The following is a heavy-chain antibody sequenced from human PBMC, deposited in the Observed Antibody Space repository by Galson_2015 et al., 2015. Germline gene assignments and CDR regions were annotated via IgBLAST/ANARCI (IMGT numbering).Heavy chain of an antibody. Sequence: SLRLSCAASGFTFSSYAMSWVRQAPGKGLEWDSAISSSSSYIYYADSVKGRFTISRDNAKNSLYLQMNSLRAEDTAVYYCARDDFWSGTGEWDWGQGTLVTVSS. J-gene: IGHJ4*02. D-gene: IGHD3-3*01. CDR1: GFTFSSYA. V-gene: IGHV3-21*01. CDR3: ARDDFWSGTGEWD. CDR2: ISSSSSYI.